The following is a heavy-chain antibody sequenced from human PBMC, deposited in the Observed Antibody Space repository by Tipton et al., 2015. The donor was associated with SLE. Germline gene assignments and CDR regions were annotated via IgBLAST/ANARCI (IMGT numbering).Heavy chain of an antibody. CDR1: GGSISSYY. V-gene: IGHV4-34*01. CDR3: AREGFERNWFDP. J-gene: IGHJ5*02. CDR2: INHSGST. Sequence: TLSLTCTVSGGSISSYYWSWIRQPPGKGLEWIGEINHSGSTNYNPSLKSRVTISVDTSKNQFSLKLSSVTAADTAVYYCAREGFERNWFDPWGQGTLVTVSS. D-gene: IGHD3-10*01.